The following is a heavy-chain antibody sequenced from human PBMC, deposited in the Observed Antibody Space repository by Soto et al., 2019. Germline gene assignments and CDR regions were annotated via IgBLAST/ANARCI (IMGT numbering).Heavy chain of an antibody. J-gene: IGHJ5*02. CDR2: IYATGTT. V-gene: IGHV4-4*07. Sequence: PSETLSLTCTVSGASISGFYWSWIRKSAGKGLEWIGRIYATGTTDYNPSLKSRVMMSVDPSKKQFSLKLRSVTAADTAVYYCVRDGTKTLRDWFDPWGQGISVTVSS. CDR1: GASISGFY. CDR3: VRDGTKTLRDWFDP. D-gene: IGHD1-1*01.